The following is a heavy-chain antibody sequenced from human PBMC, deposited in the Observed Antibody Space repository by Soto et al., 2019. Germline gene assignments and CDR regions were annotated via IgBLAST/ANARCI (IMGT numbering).Heavy chain of an antibody. D-gene: IGHD1-26*01. CDR1: GFTFSSYG. CDR2: IWYDGSNK. Sequence: GGSLRLSCAASGFTFSSYGMHWVRQAPGKGLEWVAVIWYDGSNKYYADSVKGRFTISRDNSKNTLYLQMNSLRAEDTAVYYCGRDFLLTLTYYYYGMDVWGQGTTVTVSS. V-gene: IGHV3-33*01. CDR3: GRDFLLTLTYYYYGMDV. J-gene: IGHJ6*02.